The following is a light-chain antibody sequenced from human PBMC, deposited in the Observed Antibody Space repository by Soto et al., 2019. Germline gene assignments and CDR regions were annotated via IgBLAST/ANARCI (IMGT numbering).Light chain of an antibody. Sequence: DIQMPQSPSTLSASVGDRVTITCRASQSISSWLAWYQQKPGKAPKRLIYTASSLQSGVPPRFRGSGSETEFTLTISSLQPEDFATYYCLQNNSYPVTFGQGTKVDI. CDR1: QSISSW. CDR2: TAS. J-gene: IGKJ1*01. CDR3: LQNNSYPVT. V-gene: IGKV1-5*01.